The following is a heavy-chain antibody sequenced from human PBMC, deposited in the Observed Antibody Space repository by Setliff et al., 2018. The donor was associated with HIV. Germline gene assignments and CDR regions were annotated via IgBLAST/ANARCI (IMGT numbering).Heavy chain of an antibody. CDR3: TRFYGGNFFFDY. D-gene: IGHD4-17*01. J-gene: IGHJ4*02. CDR1: GGTISSGGYY. V-gene: IGHV4-31*03. CDR2: IYHRGNT. Sequence: SETLSLTCTVSGGTISSGGYYWSWIRQHPGKGLEWIGFIYHRGNTHYNSSLRSRISMSVDTFENQFSLKLNYVTAADTAVYYCTRFYGGNFFFDYWGQGALVTVSS.